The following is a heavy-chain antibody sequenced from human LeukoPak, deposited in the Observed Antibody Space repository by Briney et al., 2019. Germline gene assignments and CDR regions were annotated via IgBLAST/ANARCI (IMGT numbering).Heavy chain of an antibody. J-gene: IGHJ6*03. Sequence: PSQTLSLTCTVSGGSISSGGYYWSWIRQPPGKGLEWIGYIYHSGSTYYNPSLKSRVTISVDTSKNQFSLKLSSVTAADTAVYYCARRPIFGVVTSGWTHRYYYYYMDVWGKGTTVTVSS. CDR2: IYHSGST. V-gene: IGHV4-30-2*01. CDR1: GGSISSGGYY. D-gene: IGHD3-3*01. CDR3: ARRPIFGVVTSGWTHRYYYYYMDV.